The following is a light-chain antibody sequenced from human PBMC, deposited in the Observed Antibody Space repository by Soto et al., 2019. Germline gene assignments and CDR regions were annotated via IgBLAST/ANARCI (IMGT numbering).Light chain of an antibody. CDR3: QQYKSWPPIT. CDR2: GAS. J-gene: IGKJ5*01. V-gene: IGKV3-20*01. Sequence: ETVLTQSPGTLSLSPGERATLSCRAIQSVSSSYLAWYQQKPGQAPRLLIYGASTRATGVPDRFSGTGSGTEFTLTISSLKSEDYAVYYCQQYKSWPPITFGQGTRLEIK. CDR1: QSVSSSY.